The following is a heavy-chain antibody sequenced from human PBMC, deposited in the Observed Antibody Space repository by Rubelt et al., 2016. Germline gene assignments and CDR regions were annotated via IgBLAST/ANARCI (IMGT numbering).Heavy chain of an antibody. CDR2: IYHSGST. V-gene: IGHV4-38-2*02. J-gene: IGHJ4*02. CDR1: GGSISSDSF. CDR3: ARDSGYSSSSTLDY. D-gene: IGHD6-13*01. Sequence: QLQLQQSGPGLVKSSETLSLACTVSGGSISSDSFWGWIRQPPGKGLEWVGSIYHSGSTYCNPSLKSRVAMSVDTSKNQFSRKLRSGTAADTAVYYCARDSGYSSSSTLDYWGQGTLVTASS.